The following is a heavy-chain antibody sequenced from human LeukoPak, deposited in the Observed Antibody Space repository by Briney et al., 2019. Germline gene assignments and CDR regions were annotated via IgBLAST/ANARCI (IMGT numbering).Heavy chain of an antibody. CDR3: VRWSLRGCSGSPCFDY. V-gene: IGHV4-34*01. Sequence: PSETLSLTCAVYGGSFSGYFRSWIRQPPGKGLEWIGELTESGRTSYNPSLKSRVTIAEDTSKNQFSLKLSSVTAADTAVSYCVRWSLRGCSGSPCFDYWGQGTLVTVSS. CDR1: GGSFSGYF. CDR2: LTESGRT. D-gene: IGHD2-15*01. J-gene: IGHJ4*02.